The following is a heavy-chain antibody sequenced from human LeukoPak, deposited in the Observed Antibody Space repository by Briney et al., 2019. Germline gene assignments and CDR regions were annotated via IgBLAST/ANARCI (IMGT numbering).Heavy chain of an antibody. CDR2: INHSGST. CDR3: ARPSREGYFDY. D-gene: IGHD2-2*01. CDR1: GGSFSGYY. V-gene: IGHV4-34*01. Sequence: PETLSLTCTVSGGSFSGYYWTWIRQPPGKGLEWIGEINHSGSTNYNPSLKSRVTISIDTSKNQFSLKLSSVTAADTAVYYCARPSREGYFDYWGRGTLVTVSS. J-gene: IGHJ4*02.